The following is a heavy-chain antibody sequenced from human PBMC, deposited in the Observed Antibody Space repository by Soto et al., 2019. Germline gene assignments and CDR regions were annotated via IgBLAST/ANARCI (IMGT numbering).Heavy chain of an antibody. Sequence: QVQLQESGPGLVKPSETLSLTCGVSGDSINNGFWWTWVRQPPGKGLEWIGEKHHSGSTNYNLSLKGRVSISLDKPKTQFSRNRGLVPAPDPAGYFCAGSGGWWGWDVGGKGTRSPSRQ. J-gene: IGHJ6*04. V-gene: IGHV4-4*02. CDR3: AGSGGWWGWDV. D-gene: IGHD6-25*01. CDR1: GDSINNGFW. CDR2: KHHSGST.